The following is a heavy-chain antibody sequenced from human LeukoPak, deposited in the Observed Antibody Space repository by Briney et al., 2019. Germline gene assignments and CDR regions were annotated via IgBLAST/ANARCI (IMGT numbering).Heavy chain of an antibody. V-gene: IGHV1-8*02. CDR2: MNPNSGNT. D-gene: IGHD2-15*01. J-gene: IGHJ5*02. CDR3: ARALAGDCSGGSCYRFDP. CDR1: GYTFTNYD. Sequence: GASVKVSCKASGYTFTNYDINWVRQATGQGLEWMGWMNPNSGNTGYAQKFQGRVTMTKNISISTAYMELSSLRSEDTAVYYCARALAGDCSGGSCYRFDPWGQGTLVTVSS.